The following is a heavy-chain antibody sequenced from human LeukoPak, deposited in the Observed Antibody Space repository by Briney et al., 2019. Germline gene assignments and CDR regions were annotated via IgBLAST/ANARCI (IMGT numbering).Heavy chain of an antibody. CDR1: GGSISSGSYY. Sequence: PSQTLSLTCTVSGGSISSGSYYWSWIRQPAGKGLEWIGRIYTSGSTNYNPSLKSRVTISVDTSKNQFSLRLSSVTAADTAVYYCARDLSWSGLQLGYYYYYMDVWGKGTTVTVSS. J-gene: IGHJ6*03. CDR2: IYTSGST. CDR3: ARDLSWSGLQLGYYYYYMDV. D-gene: IGHD3-3*01. V-gene: IGHV4-61*02.